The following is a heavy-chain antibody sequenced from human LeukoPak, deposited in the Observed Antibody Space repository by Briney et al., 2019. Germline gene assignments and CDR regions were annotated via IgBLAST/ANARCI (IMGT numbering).Heavy chain of an antibody. CDR3: ARDQGSFDY. CDR2: INSDGRSI. J-gene: IGHJ4*02. CDR1: GFTFSNYW. Sequence: GGSLRLSCAASGFTFSNYWMHWVRQAPGKGLVRVSRINSDGRSIIYADSVKGRFTISRDNAKNTLYLQMNSLRVEDTAVYYCARDQGSFDYWGQGTLVTVSS. V-gene: IGHV3-74*01.